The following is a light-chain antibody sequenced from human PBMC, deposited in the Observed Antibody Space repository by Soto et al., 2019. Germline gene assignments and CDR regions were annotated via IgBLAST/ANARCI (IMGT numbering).Light chain of an antibody. J-gene: IGKJ4*01. CDR1: QSVSRY. CDR3: QHSDYWL. V-gene: IGKV3-11*01. Sequence: EIRLTQSPATLSLSPGERATLSCRASQSVSRYLAWYQQKPGQAPRLLIYDASNRATGIPARFSGSGSGTDFTLTISSLEPEDFAVYHCQHSDYWLFGGGSKVDI. CDR2: DAS.